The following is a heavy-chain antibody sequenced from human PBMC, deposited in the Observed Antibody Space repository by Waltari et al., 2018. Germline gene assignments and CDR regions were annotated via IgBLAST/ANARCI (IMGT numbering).Heavy chain of an antibody. J-gene: IGHJ4*02. CDR1: GGSFSGYY. V-gene: IGHV4-34*01. CDR2: NNQSGRT. D-gene: IGHD3-10*01. CDR3: ARSKPYYYGSGSSTNFDY. Sequence: QVQLQQWGAGLLKPSETLSLTCAVYGGSFSGYYWSWFRQPPGKGLEWIGENNQSGRTNYTPSLKRRVTISVDTSKNQFSLRLSSVTAADTAVYYCARSKPYYYGSGSSTNFDYWGQGTLVTVSS.